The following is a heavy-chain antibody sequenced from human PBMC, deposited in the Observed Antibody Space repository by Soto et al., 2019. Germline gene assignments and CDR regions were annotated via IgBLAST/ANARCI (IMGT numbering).Heavy chain of an antibody. CDR1: GGTFSSYA. J-gene: IGHJ6*02. CDR2: IIPIFGTA. D-gene: IGHD1-7*01. V-gene: IGHV1-69*13. CDR3: ARGQNDNWNSLYYYYYGMDV. Sequence: GASVKVSCKASGGTFSSYAISWVRQAPGQGLEWMGGIIPIFGTANYAQKFQGRVTITADESTSTAYMELSSLRSEDTAVYYCARGQNDNWNSLYYYYYGMDVWGQGTTVTVSS.